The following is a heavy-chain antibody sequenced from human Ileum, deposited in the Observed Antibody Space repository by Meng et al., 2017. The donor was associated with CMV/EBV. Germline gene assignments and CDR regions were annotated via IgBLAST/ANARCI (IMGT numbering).Heavy chain of an antibody. CDR2: LKIITDGGTI. D-gene: IGHD3-22*01. CDR3: VKIDSRHYDINV. V-gene: IGHV3-15*01. Sequence: GESLKISCAASGFTFSSHAMHWVRQAPGKGLEWVGRLKIITDGGTIDYAAPVKGRFTISRDISKNTLYLLMHSLRADDTAVYYCVKIDSRHYDINVWGQGTTVTVSS. J-gene: IGHJ6*02. CDR1: GFTFSSHA.